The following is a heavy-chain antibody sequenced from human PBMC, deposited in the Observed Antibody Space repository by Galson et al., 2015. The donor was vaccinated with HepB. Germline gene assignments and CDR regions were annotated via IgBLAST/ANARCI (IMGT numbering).Heavy chain of an antibody. CDR2: ISAYNGNT. CDR3: ARRLRYCSGGSCYELAFDI. J-gene: IGHJ3*02. D-gene: IGHD2-15*01. V-gene: IGHV1-18*04. CDR1: GSTFTSYG. Sequence: SVKVSCKASGSTFTSYGISWVRQAPGQGLEWMGWISAYNGNTNYAQKFQGRVTMTTDTSTSTAYMELRSLRSDDTAVYYCARRLRYCSGGSCYELAFDIWGQGTMVTVSS.